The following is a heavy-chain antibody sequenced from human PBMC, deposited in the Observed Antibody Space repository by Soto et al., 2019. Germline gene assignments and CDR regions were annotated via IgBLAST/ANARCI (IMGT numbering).Heavy chain of an antibody. CDR1: GFTFRSYG. CDR3: AKDSRYCSSTSCYLFDY. V-gene: IGHV3-30*18. D-gene: IGHD2-2*01. CDR2: ISYDGSNK. J-gene: IGHJ4*02. Sequence: GKSLRLSYTASGFTFRSYGMLWVRQAPGKGLEWVAVISYDGSNKYYADSVKGRFTISRDNSKNTLYLQMNSLRAEDTAVYYCAKDSRYCSSTSCYLFDYWGQGTLVTVSS.